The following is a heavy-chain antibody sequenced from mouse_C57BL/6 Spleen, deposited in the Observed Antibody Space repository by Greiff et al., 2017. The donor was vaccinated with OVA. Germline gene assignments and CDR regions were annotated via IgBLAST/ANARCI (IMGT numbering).Heavy chain of an antibody. J-gene: IGHJ4*01. CDR2: ISSGGSYT. CDR3: ARHIVATRGAMDY. Sequence: EVQGVESGGDLVKPGGSLKLSCAASGFTFSSYGMSWVRQTPDKRLEWVATISSGGSYTYYPDSVKGRFTISRDNAKNTLYLQMSSLKSEDTAMYYCARHIVATRGAMDYWGQGTSVTVSS. V-gene: IGHV5-6*01. D-gene: IGHD1-1*01. CDR1: GFTFSSYG.